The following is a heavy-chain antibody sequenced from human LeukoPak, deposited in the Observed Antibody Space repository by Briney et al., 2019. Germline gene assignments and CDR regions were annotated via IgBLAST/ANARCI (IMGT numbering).Heavy chain of an antibody. CDR1: GGSISSYY. CDR2: IHSTGST. V-gene: IGHV4-4*07. CDR3: GRGVGSFGDDPRDALDI. J-gene: IGHJ3*02. D-gene: IGHD4-17*01. Sequence: PSETLSLTCTVSGGSISSYYWSWIRQPAGGGLEWIGRIHSTGSTNSNPSLKSRVPMSVDTSQEQLSLKLTSVTAADTAVYFCGRGVGSFGDDPRDALDIWGQGTMVTVSS.